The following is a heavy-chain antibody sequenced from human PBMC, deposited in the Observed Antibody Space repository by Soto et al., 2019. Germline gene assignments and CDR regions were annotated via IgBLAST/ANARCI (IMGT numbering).Heavy chain of an antibody. V-gene: IGHV3-15*07. Sequence: GGSLRLSCAASCFTFSNAWMNWVRQAPGKGLEWVGRIKSKTDGGTTDYAAPVKGRFTISRDDSKNTLYLQMNSLKTEDTAVYYCTTHKKGYCISTSCRRNYYYGMDVWGQGTTVTVSS. CDR2: IKSKTDGGTT. CDR3: TTHKKGYCISTSCRRNYYYGMDV. D-gene: IGHD2-2*01. CDR1: CFTFSNAW. J-gene: IGHJ6*02.